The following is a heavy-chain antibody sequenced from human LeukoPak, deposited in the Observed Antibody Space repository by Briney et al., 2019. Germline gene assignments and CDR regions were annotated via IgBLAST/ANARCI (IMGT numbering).Heavy chain of an antibody. CDR3: ARGSGSYYAFDI. Sequence: SQTLSLTCAISGDSVSSNSATWNWIRQSPSRGLGWLGRTYYRSKWFSDYAVSVKSRTTFNPDTSKNQLSLQLNSVTPEDTAVYYCARGSGSYYAFDIWGQGTMVTVSS. D-gene: IGHD1-26*01. J-gene: IGHJ3*02. V-gene: IGHV6-1*01. CDR2: TYYRSKWFS. CDR1: GDSVSSNSAT.